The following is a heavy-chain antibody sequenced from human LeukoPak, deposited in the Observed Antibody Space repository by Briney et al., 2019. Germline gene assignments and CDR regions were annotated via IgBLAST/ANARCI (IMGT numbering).Heavy chain of an antibody. CDR1: GGTFSSNA. J-gene: IGHJ4*02. CDR2: ITPISDTA. CDR3: AWGVVGHNFGQRYDLDY. V-gene: IGHV1-69*13. D-gene: IGHD3-3*01. Sequence: SVKVSCKASGGTFSSNAISWVRQAPGQGLEWVGEITPISDTANYAQKFQGRVTITADESTSTAYVELSSLRSEDTAVYYCAWGVVGHNFGQRYDLDYWGQGTLVIVSS.